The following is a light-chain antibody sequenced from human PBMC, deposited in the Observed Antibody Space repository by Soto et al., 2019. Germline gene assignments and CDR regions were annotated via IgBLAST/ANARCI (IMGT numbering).Light chain of an antibody. CDR3: QSYDSSIWV. V-gene: IGLV6-57*01. CDR1: SGSIASNF. CDR2: EDK. J-gene: IGLJ3*02. Sequence: NFMLTQPHSVSESPGKTVTISCSRSSGSIASNFVQWYQQRPGSYPTTVIYEDKERPSGVPDRFSGSIDSASNSASLTISGLRPEDEADYYCQSYDSSIWVFGGGTKLTVL.